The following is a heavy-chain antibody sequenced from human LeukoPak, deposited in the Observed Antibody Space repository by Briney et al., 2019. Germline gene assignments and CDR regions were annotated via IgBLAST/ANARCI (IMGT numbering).Heavy chain of an antibody. V-gene: IGHV1-18*01. CDR1: GYTFTSYG. J-gene: IGHJ6*03. D-gene: IGHD3-3*01. CDR2: ISAYNGNT. CDR3: ARGTYYDFWSGYYTGGYYYYYMDV. Sequence: ASVKVSCKASGYTFTSYGISWVRQAPGQGLEWMGWISAYNGNTNYAQKLQGRVTMTTDTSTSIAYMELRSLRSDDTAVYYCARGTYYDFWSGYYTGGYYYYYMDVWGKGTTVTVSS.